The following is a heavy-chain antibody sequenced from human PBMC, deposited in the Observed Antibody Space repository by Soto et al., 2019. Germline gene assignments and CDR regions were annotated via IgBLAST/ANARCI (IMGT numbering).Heavy chain of an antibody. J-gene: IGHJ4*02. CDR3: ARMPAYYYGSGSYYDY. V-gene: IGHV6-1*01. CDR2: TYYRSKWYN. D-gene: IGHD3-10*01. Sequence: SQTLSLTCAISGDSVSSNSAAWNWIRQSPSRGLEWLGRTYYRSKWYNDYAVSVKSRITINPDTSKNQFSLQLNSVTPEDTAVYYCARMPAYYYGSGSYYDYWGQGTLVTVSS. CDR1: GDSVSSNSAA.